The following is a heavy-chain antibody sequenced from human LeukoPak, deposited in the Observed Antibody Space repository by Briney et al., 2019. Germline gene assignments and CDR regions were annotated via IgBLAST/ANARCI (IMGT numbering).Heavy chain of an antibody. CDR1: GYTFTSYA. J-gene: IGHJ4*02. V-gene: IGHV1-3*01. D-gene: IGHD6-13*01. CDR3: ARPHSSSWYDY. Sequence: ASVKVSCKASGYTFTSYAMHWVRQASGQRLEWMGWINAGNGNTKYSQKFQGRVTITRDTSASTAYMELSSLRSEDTAVYYCARPHSSSWYDYWGQGTLVTVSS. CDR2: INAGNGNT.